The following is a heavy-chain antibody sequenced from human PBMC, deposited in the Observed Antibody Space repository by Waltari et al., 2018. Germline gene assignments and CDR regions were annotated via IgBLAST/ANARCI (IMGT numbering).Heavy chain of an antibody. CDR1: GDSVSGTNVG. CDR2: TYYRSKWYN. D-gene: IGHD6-25*01. Sequence: QVQLQQSGPGLVKPSQTLSLTCRISGDSVSGTNVGWNWIRQSPSSGPGWLGRTYYRSKWYNDYAVSMKSRITIKPDASKNQFSLQVNSVTPEDTAVYYCVRGFLRSGFDSWGQGTLVTVSS. J-gene: IGHJ4*02. CDR3: VRGFLRSGFDS. V-gene: IGHV6-1*01.